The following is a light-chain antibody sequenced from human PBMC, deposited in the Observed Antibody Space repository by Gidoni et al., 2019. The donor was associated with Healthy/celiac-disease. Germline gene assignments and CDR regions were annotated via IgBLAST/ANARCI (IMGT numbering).Light chain of an antibody. CDR2: AAS. J-gene: IGKJ1*01. CDR3: QQYYSYPWT. V-gene: IGKV1-8*01. CDR1: QGISSY. Sequence: AIRMTQSPSSFSASTGDRVTITCRARQGISSYLAWYQQKPGKAPKLLIYAASTLQRGVPSRFSGRGSGTDFTLTISCLQSEDFATYYCQQYYSYPWTFGQGTKVEIK.